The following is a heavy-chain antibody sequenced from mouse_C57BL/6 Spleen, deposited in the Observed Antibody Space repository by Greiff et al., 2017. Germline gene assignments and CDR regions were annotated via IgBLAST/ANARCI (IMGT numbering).Heavy chain of an antibody. J-gene: IGHJ2*01. Sequence: QVQLQQSGAELARPGASVKLSCKASGYTFTSYGISWVKQRTGQGLEWIGEIYPRSGNTYYNEKFKGQATLTADKSYSTAYMELRSLTSEDSAVYFCARSYGNYYFDYWGQGTTLTVSS. D-gene: IGHD2-1*01. V-gene: IGHV1-81*01. CDR2: IYPRSGNT. CDR1: GYTFTSYG. CDR3: ARSYGNYYFDY.